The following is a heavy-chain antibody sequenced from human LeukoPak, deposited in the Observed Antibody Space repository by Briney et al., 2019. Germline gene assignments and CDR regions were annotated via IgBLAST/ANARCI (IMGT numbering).Heavy chain of an antibody. Sequence: GGSLRLSCAASGFTFSSYAMSWVRQAPGKGLEWVSVIYSGGSTYYADSVKGRFTISRDNSKNTLYLQMNSLRAEDTAVYYCASSRPYDSSGYFHWGQGTLVTASS. CDR2: IYSGGST. CDR1: GFTFSSYA. V-gene: IGHV3-53*01. J-gene: IGHJ4*02. D-gene: IGHD3-22*01. CDR3: ASSRPYDSSGYFH.